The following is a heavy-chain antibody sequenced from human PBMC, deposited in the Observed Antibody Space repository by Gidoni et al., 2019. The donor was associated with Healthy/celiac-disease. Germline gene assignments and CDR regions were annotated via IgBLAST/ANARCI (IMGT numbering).Heavy chain of an antibody. CDR1: GYTFTSYG. CDR2: ISAYNGNT. D-gene: IGHD3-3*01. Sequence: QVQLVQSGAEVKKPGASVKVSCKASGYTFTSYGISWVRQAPGQGLEWMGWISAYNGNTNYAQKLQGRVTMTTDTSTSTAYMELRSLRSDDTAVYYCARIDYDFWSGYKSGGGWFDPWGQGTLVTVSS. CDR3: ARIDYDFWSGYKSGGGWFDP. J-gene: IGHJ5*02. V-gene: IGHV1-18*04.